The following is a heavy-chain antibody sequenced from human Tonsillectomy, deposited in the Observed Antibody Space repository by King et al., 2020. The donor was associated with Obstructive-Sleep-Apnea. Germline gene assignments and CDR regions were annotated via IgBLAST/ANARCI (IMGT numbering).Heavy chain of an antibody. CDR3: ARDSWRSCGGDCYSIGWYFDL. Sequence: VQLVESGGGLVKPGGSLRLSCAASGFTFSFYRMKLVRQAPWKGLEGGSFSSSSNTYLKYADSVKGRLTLSRGKAKNSLYLQMNSLRAEDTAVYYCARDSWRSCGGDCYSIGWYFDLWGRGTLVTVSS. J-gene: IGHJ2*01. V-gene: IGHV3-21*01. CDR2: SSSSNTYL. D-gene: IGHD2-21*02. CDR1: GFTFSFYR.